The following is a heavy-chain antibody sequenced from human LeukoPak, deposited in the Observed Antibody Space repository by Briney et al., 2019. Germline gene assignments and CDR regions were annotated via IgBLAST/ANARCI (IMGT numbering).Heavy chain of an antibody. Sequence: GASVTVSCTTSGYTFTSYYMHWVRQAPGQGLEWMGIINPSGGSTSYAQKFQGRVTMTRDTSTSTVYMELSSLRSEDTAVYYCARDGSGGDRGFDYWGQETLVTVSS. CDR3: ARDGSGGDRGFDY. J-gene: IGHJ4*02. CDR1: GYTFTSYY. CDR2: INPSGGST. D-gene: IGHD2-21*02. V-gene: IGHV1-46*01.